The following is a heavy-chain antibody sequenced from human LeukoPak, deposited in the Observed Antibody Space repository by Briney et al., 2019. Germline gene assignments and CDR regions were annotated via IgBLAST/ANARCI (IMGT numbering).Heavy chain of an antibody. J-gene: IGHJ5*02. D-gene: IGHD3-3*01. CDR1: GGTFSSYT. V-gene: IGHV1-69*02. Sequence: SVKVSCKAPGGTFSSYTISWVRQAPGQGLEWMGRIIPILGIANYAQKFQGRVTITADKSTSTAYMELSSLRSEDTAVYYCARGGVVIPNWFDPWGQGTLVTVSS. CDR3: ARGGVVIPNWFDP. CDR2: IIPILGIA.